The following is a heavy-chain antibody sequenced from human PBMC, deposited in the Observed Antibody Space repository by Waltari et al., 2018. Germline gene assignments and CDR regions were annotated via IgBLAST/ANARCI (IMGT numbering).Heavy chain of an antibody. D-gene: IGHD1-26*01. J-gene: IGHJ4*02. CDR2: ISGSRSTI. Sequence: EVQLVESGGGLVQPGGSLRLSCEASGFAFSSHSMNWVRQAPGKGVEWVSYISGSRSTIHYADSVKGRFTISRDNANNSLYLQMNSLRDEDTAVYYCATVGVENQWELLRYDYWGQGTLVTVSS. CDR1: GFAFSSHS. V-gene: IGHV3-48*02. CDR3: ATVGVENQWELLRYDY.